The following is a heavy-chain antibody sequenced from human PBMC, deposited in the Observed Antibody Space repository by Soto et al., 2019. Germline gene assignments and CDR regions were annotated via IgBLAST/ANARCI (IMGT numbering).Heavy chain of an antibody. J-gene: IGHJ4*02. V-gene: IGHV4-31*03. D-gene: IGHD3-9*01. CDR1: GGSISSGGYY. CDR2: IYYSGST. CDR3: ARAPFWADILTGYYSYYFDY. Sequence: QVQLQESGPGLVKPSQTLSLTCTVSGGSISSGGYYWSWIRQHPGKGLEWIGYIYYSGSTYYNPSLRSRVTISVDTSKNQFSLKLSSVTAADTAVYYGARAPFWADILTGYYSYYFDYWGQGTLVTVSS.